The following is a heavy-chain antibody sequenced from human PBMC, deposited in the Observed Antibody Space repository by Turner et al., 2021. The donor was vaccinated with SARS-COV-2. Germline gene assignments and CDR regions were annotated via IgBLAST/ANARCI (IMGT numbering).Heavy chain of an antibody. CDR2: IAYDGSNK. V-gene: IGHV3-30*18. Sequence: QVQLVESGGGVVHPGRSLRLSCAASGFTFSSYGMHWVRQAPGKGLEWVAVIAYDGSNKYYADSVKGRFTISRDNSKNTLYLQMNSLRAEDTAVYYCAKDTTIVVVVAATLDYWGQGTLVTVSS. CDR3: AKDTTIVVVVAATLDY. CDR1: GFTFSSYG. D-gene: IGHD2-15*01. J-gene: IGHJ4*02.